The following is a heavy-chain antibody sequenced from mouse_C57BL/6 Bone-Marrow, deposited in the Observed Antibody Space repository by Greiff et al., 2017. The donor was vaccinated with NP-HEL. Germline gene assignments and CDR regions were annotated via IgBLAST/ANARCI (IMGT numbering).Heavy chain of an antibody. CDR2: ISSGGSYT. Sequence: EVQVVESGGDLVKPGGSLKLSCAASGFTFSSYGMSWVRQTPDKRLEWVATISSGGSYTYYPDSVKGRVTISRDNAKNTLYLQMSSLKSEDTAMYYCARHRDGSSYGYFDVWGTGTTVTVSS. CDR1: GFTFSSYG. D-gene: IGHD1-1*01. J-gene: IGHJ1*03. V-gene: IGHV5-6*01. CDR3: ARHRDGSSYGYFDV.